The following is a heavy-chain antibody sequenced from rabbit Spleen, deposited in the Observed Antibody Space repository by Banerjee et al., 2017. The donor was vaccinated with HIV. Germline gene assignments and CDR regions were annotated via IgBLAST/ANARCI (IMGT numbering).Heavy chain of an antibody. CDR3: ARDLVAVIGWNFNL. CDR2: INAVTGKA. J-gene: IGHJ4*01. Sequence: QSLEESGGDLVQPEGSLTLTCKASGFSFSNKAVMCWVRQAPGKGLEWIACINAVTGKAVYASWAKGRFTFSKTSSTTVTLQMTSLTAADTATYFCARDLVAVIGWNFNLWGQGTLVTVS. CDR1: GFSFSNKAV. D-gene: IGHD1-1*01. V-gene: IGHV1S40*01.